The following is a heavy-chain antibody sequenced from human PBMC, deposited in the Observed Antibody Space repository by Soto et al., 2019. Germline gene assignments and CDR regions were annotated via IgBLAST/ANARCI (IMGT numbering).Heavy chain of an antibody. CDR1: GGSISSGGYC. J-gene: IGHJ4*02. V-gene: IGHV4-30-2*01. D-gene: IGHD2-2*01. Sequence: QLQLQESGSGLVKPSQTLSLTCAVSGGSISSGGYCWSWIRQPPGKGLEWIGYIYEYGATSYSPSLKSRVTMSIDRSKNQISLKLNSVTAADTAVYYCARGTDTAELFYFDDWGQGTLVTVSS. CDR2: IYEYGAT. CDR3: ARGTDTAELFYFDD.